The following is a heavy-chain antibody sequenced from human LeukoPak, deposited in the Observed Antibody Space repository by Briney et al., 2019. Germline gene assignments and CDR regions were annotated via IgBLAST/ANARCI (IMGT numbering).Heavy chain of an antibody. CDR2: ISWNSGSI. D-gene: IGHD2-2*02. V-gene: IGHV3-9*01. CDR3: TKLGCSSTTCYTNH. Sequence: PGGSLRLSCVASGFTFDDYGMHWVRQAPGKALEWVSGISWNSGSIDYADSVKGRFTISRDNAKNSLYLQMNSLRAEDTVLYYCTKLGCSSTTCYTNHWGQGTLVTVSS. J-gene: IGHJ4*02. CDR1: GFTFDDYG.